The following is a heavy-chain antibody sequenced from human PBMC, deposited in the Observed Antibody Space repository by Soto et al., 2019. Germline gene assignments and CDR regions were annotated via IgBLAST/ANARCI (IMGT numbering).Heavy chain of an antibody. Sequence: GESLKISCKGSGYSFTSYWIGWVRQMPGKGLEWMGIIYPGDFDTRYSPSFQGQVPISADKSISTAYLQWSSLKASDTAMYYCARLHYYDSSGYYWDGMDVWGQGTTVTVSS. D-gene: IGHD3-22*01. CDR1: GYSFTSYW. V-gene: IGHV5-51*01. CDR2: IYPGDFDT. CDR3: ARLHYYDSSGYYWDGMDV. J-gene: IGHJ6*02.